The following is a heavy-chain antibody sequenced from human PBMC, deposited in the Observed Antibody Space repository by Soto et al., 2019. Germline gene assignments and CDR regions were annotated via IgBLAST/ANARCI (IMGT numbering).Heavy chain of an antibody. CDR2: ISSSSSYI. J-gene: IGHJ5*02. CDR3: ARDPEYYSARSWFDP. Sequence: GGSLRLSCAASGFTFSSYSMNWVRQAPGKGLEWVSSISSSSSYIYYADSVKGRFTISRDNAKNSLYLQMNSLRAEDTAVYYCARDPEYYSARSWFDPWGQGTLVTVSS. CDR1: GFTFSSYS. V-gene: IGHV3-21*01. D-gene: IGHD3-16*01.